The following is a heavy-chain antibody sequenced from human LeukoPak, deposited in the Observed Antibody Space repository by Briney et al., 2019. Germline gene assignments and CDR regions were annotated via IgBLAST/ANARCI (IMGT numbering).Heavy chain of an antibody. Sequence: PGGTLRLSCAASGFTFSNYGMSWVRQAPGRGLEWVSGISGSGGTTYYADSVKGRFTISRDNAKNSLYLQMNSLRAEDTAVYYCARDPLRRSRTYYFDYWGQGTLVTVSS. V-gene: IGHV3-23*01. CDR1: GFTFSNYG. CDR2: ISGSGGTT. J-gene: IGHJ4*02. CDR3: ARDPLRRSRTYYFDY. D-gene: IGHD6-13*01.